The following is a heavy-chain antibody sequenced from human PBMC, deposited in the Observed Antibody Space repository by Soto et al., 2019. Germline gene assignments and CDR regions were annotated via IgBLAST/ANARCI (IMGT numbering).Heavy chain of an antibody. D-gene: IGHD4-4*01. V-gene: IGHV3-23*01. CDR2: ISGGGSKT. CDR1: GFPFSSYV. Sequence: GGSLRLSCAASGFPFSSYVMSWVRQSPGNGLEWVSGISGGGSKTFYADSVKGRFTISRDNSKNTLLSQMNSLGAEDTAVYYCAKDSNKYSSSLRGRYFDYWRQGSGVTVSS. CDR3: AKDSNKYSSSLRGRYFDY. J-gene: IGHJ4*02.